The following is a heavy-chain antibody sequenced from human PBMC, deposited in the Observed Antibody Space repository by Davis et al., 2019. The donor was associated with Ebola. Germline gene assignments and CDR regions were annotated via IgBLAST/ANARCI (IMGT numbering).Heavy chain of an antibody. CDR3: ATAAHDFGGNYYYNMDV. D-gene: IGHD4-23*01. Sequence: ASVKVSCKASGYTFTSYGITWVRQAPGQGLEWMGWISAYNENTNYAQKFQGRVTMTTDTSTSTAYMELTSLRSEDTAVYYCATAAHDFGGNYYYNMDVWGQGTTVTVSS. J-gene: IGHJ6*02. CDR2: ISAYNENT. V-gene: IGHV1-18*01. CDR1: GYTFTSYG.